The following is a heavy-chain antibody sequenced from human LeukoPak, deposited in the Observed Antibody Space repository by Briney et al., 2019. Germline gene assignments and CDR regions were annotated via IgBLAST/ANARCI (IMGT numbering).Heavy chain of an antibody. CDR3: ARRGAVAANWFDP. D-gene: IGHD6-19*01. Sequence: ASVKVSCKASGYTFTSYDINWVRQATGQGLEWMGWMNPNSGNTGYAQKFQGRVTMTRNTSISTAYMELSSLRSEDTAVYYRARRGAVAANWFDPWGQGTLVTVSS. CDR1: GYTFTSYD. J-gene: IGHJ5*02. V-gene: IGHV1-8*01. CDR2: MNPNSGNT.